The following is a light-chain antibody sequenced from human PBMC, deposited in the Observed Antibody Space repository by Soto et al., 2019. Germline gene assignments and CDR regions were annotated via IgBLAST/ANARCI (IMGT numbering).Light chain of an antibody. CDR3: QHYNSYSEA. CDR1: ETVSSSY. J-gene: IGKJ1*01. CDR2: GAS. Sequence: DIVLTQSPGTLSLSRGVGSTLSGMASETVSSSYLVWYQQKPGQAPRLLIYGASSRATGIPDRFSGSGSGTDFTLTISSLQPDDFATYYCQHYNSYSEAFGQGTKVDNK. V-gene: IGKV3-20*01.